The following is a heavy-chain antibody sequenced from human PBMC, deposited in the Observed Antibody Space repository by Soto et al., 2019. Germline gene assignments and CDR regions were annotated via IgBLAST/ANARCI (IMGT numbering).Heavy chain of an antibody. CDR3: AHRGGAAVGRYYFDY. D-gene: IGHD6-13*01. V-gene: IGHV2-5*01. CDR1: ASSLTTTRVS. Sequence: SGPTLVNPPQTLTLTCTLAASSLTTTRVSESRIRRPAGKALECLALIYWHDDRRYRPSLKSRLTITKDTSKNQVVLTMTNMDPVDTATFSCAHRGGAAVGRYYFDYWGQGALVSVSS. J-gene: IGHJ4*02. CDR2: IYWHDDR.